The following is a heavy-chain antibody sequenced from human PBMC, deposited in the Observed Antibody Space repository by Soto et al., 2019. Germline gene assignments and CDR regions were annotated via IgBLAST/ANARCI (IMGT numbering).Heavy chain of an antibody. D-gene: IGHD3-10*01. Sequence: GESLKISCKGSGYSFTSYWIGWVRQMPGKGLEWMGIIYPGDSDTRYSPPFQGQVTISADQSISTAYLQWSSLKASDTAMYYCARSGYYGSGSYYLYYWGQGTLVTVSS. V-gene: IGHV5-51*01. J-gene: IGHJ4*02. CDR1: GYSFTSYW. CDR2: IYPGDSDT. CDR3: ARSGYYGSGSYYLYY.